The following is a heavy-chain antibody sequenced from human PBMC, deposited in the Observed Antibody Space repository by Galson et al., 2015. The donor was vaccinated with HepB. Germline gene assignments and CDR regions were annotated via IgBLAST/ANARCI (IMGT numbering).Heavy chain of an antibody. V-gene: IGHV3-30-3*01. CDR1: GFTFSPYP. D-gene: IGHD5-18*01. J-gene: IGHJ4*02. Sequence: SLRLSCAASGFTFSPYPMHWVRQAPAKGLEWVAVISYDGTNQYYADSMKGRFTISRDNSKNTLYLQMNTLRAEDTAVYYCARDSRARFVTSGYTYGSFDYWGQGTLVTVSS. CDR3: ARDSRARFVTSGYTYGSFDY. CDR2: ISYDGTNQ.